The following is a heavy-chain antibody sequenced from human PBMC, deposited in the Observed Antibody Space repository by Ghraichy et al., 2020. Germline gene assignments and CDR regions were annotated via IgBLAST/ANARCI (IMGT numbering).Heavy chain of an antibody. V-gene: IGHV4-59*01. D-gene: IGHD3-9*01. Sequence: SETLSLTCTVSGGSISAYYWNWIRQPPENGLEWIGYISYSGTTSYNPSLKSRVTISVDTSKNQFSLKLNSVTAADTAVYYCARYRYEAPHYYYYMDVWGKGTTVTVSS. J-gene: IGHJ6*03. CDR2: ISYSGTT. CDR1: GGSISAYY. CDR3: ARYRYEAPHYYYYMDV.